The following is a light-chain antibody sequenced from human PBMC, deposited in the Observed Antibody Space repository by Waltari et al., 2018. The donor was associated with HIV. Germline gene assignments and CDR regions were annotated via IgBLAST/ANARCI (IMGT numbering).Light chain of an antibody. Sequence: DIALIQAPGSRSVRLGKSASISCSSSQSLLNKNGYHDLDWYLHKPGQSPQLLIYLASIRAPGVPDRFSGSGSGTDFTLTISRVETDDVGLYYCMETLQTPAFGQGTRLEI. J-gene: IGKJ1*01. CDR3: METLQTPA. CDR1: QSLLNKNGYHD. CDR2: LAS. V-gene: IGKV2-28*01.